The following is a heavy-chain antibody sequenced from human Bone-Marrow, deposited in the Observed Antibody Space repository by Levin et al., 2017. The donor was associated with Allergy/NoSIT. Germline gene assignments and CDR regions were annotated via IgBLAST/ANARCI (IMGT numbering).Heavy chain of an antibody. Sequence: LSLTCVASGFSFSGHWMHWVRQAPGKGLVWVSRINGDGTTTTYADSVKGRFTISRDNAKNTLYLEMNNLRAEDPAVYYCASSYKSGWYAVHLYWGQGTLVTVSS. J-gene: IGHJ4*02. V-gene: IGHV3-74*01. CDR3: ASSYKSGWYAVHLY. D-gene: IGHD6-19*01. CDR2: INGDGTTT. CDR1: GFSFSGHW.